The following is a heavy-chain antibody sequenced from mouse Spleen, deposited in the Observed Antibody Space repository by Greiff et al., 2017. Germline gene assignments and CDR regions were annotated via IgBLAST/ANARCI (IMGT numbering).Heavy chain of an antibody. V-gene: IGHV1-26*01. CDR1: GYTFTDYY. CDR2: INPNNGGT. CDR3: ARSRGNYFYAMDY. Sequence: VQLQQSGPELVKPGASVKISCKASGYTFTDYYMNWVKQSHGKSLEWIGDINPNNGGTSYNQKFKGKATLTVDKSSSTAYMELRSLTSEDSAVYYCARSRGNYFYAMDYWGQGTSVTVSS. J-gene: IGHJ4*01. D-gene: IGHD2-1*01.